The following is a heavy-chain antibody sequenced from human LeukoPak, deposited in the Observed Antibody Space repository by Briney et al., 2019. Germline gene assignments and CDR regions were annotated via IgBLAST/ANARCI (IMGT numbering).Heavy chain of an antibody. CDR1: EYLFSTHW. CDR3: ARRGGYSYGYSYYMDV. J-gene: IGHJ6*03. CDR2: IYPGDSDT. Sequence: GESLQISCKASEYLFSTHWIGGARQMPGKGLEWMGIIYPGDSDTRYSPSFQGQVTISADKSISTAYLQWSSLKASDTAMYYCARRGGYSYGYSYYMDVWGKGTTVTVSS. D-gene: IGHD5-18*01. V-gene: IGHV5-51*01.